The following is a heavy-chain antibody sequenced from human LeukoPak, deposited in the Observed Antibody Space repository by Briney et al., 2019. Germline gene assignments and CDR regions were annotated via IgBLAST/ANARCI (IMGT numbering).Heavy chain of an antibody. CDR1: GYSFTSNG. CDR3: ARDVVGATCGFDY. Sequence: ASVKVSCKASGYSFTSNGISWVRQAPGQGLEWMGWIGADSANTKYAQKLQGRVTMTADTSTTTVYMELRRLRSDDTAVYYCARDVVGATCGFDYWGQGTLVTVSS. J-gene: IGHJ4*02. CDR2: IGADSANT. D-gene: IGHD1-26*01. V-gene: IGHV1-18*01.